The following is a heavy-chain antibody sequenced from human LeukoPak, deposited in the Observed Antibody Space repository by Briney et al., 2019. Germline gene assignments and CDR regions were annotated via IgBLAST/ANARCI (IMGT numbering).Heavy chain of an antibody. J-gene: IGHJ6*03. CDR2: ISSSGGTI. D-gene: IGHD3-9*01. CDR3: LGIYDILTGYHPLGMDV. Sequence: GGSLRLSCAASGFTFSSYEMNWVRQAPGKGLEWVSYISSSGGTIYYADSVKGRFTISRDNAKNSLYLQMNSLRAEDTAVYYCLGIYDILTGYHPLGMDVWGKGTTVTISS. V-gene: IGHV3-48*03. CDR1: GFTFSSYE.